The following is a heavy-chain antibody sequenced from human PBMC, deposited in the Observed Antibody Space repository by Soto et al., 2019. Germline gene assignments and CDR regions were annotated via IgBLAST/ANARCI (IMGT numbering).Heavy chain of an antibody. J-gene: IGHJ6*02. Sequence: QVHLVQSGAEVKKPGSSVKVSCKTSGGSFNNYAVSWVRQAPGQGLVWMGGIIPNFDTPNYAQKFQDRVTIIADESTRTVYVELRSLRSNDTAVYYCAVAMVREILIFESSGMHVWGQGTTVIVSS. CDR2: IIPNFDTP. V-gene: IGHV1-69*01. CDR3: AVAMVREILIFESSGMHV. D-gene: IGHD3-10*01. CDR1: GGSFNNYA.